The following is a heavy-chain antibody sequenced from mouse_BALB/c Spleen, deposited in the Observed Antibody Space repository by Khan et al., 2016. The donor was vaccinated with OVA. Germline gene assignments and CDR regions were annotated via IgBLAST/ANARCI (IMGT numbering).Heavy chain of an antibody. CDR1: GYTFTDYA. CDR3: ARPAYDGYYDY. J-gene: IGHJ2*01. CDR2: ISTYSGNT. V-gene: IGHV1S137*01. Sequence: VQLQESGPEPVRPGVSVKISCKGSGYTFTDYAMHWVKQSHAKSLEWIGLISTYSGNTNYNQKFKGKATMTVDKSSSTAYKELARLTSEDSAIYYCARPAYDGYYDYWGQGTTLTVSS. D-gene: IGHD2-3*01.